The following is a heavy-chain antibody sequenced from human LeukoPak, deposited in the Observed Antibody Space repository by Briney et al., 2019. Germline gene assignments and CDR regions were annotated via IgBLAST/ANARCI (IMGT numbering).Heavy chain of an antibody. Sequence: ASVKVSCKTSGYTFTGYYMHWVRQAPGQGLEWMVCISAYNGNTNYAQKLQGRVTMTTDTSTSTAYMELRSLRSDDTAVYYCARDSFALFGIVMVRGVILPNFDYWGQGTLVTVSS. CDR3: ARDSFALFGIVMVRGVILPNFDY. D-gene: IGHD3-10*01. CDR2: ISAYNGNT. CDR1: GYTFTGYY. J-gene: IGHJ4*02. V-gene: IGHV1-18*04.